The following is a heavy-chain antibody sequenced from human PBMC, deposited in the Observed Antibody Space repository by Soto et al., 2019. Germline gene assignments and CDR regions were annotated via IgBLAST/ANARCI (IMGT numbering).Heavy chain of an antibody. D-gene: IGHD3-3*01. CDR3: ARDPFPLVLRFLEWSGYYYGMDV. V-gene: IGHV1-46*01. CDR2: INPSGGST. Sequence: ASVKVSCKASGYTFTSYYMHWVRQAPGQGLEWMGIINPSGGSTSYAQKFQGRVTMTRDTSTSTVYMELSSLRSEDTAVYYCARDPFPLVLRFLEWSGYYYGMDVWGQGTTVTVSS. J-gene: IGHJ6*02. CDR1: GYTFTSYY.